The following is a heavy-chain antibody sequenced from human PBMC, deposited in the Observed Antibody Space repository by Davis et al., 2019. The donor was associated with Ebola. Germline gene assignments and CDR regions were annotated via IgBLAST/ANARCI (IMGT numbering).Heavy chain of an antibody. CDR2: IWYDGSRK. CDR3: ARYIPQVVITQADAFDI. CDR1: GFNFRSYG. V-gene: IGHV3-30*19. D-gene: IGHD3-22*01. J-gene: IGHJ3*02. Sequence: PGGSLRLSCAASGFNFRSYGMHWVRQAPDKGLEWVAVIWYDGSRKYYGDSVKGRFTISRHNSKNTLYLQMNSLRAEDTAVYYCARYIPQVVITQADAFDIWGQGTMVTVSS.